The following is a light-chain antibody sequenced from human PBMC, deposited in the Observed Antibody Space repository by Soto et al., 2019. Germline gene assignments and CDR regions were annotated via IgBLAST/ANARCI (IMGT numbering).Light chain of an antibody. V-gene: IGLV2-14*01. J-gene: IGLJ3*02. CDR1: SSDVGYYNY. Sequence: QSVLTQPASVSGSPGQSITISCTGTSSDVGYYNYVSWYQQHPGKAPKLMIYEVSNRPSGVSSRFSGSKSGNTASLTISGLQAEDEADYYCSSYASSSTPKVFGGGTKVTVL. CDR3: SSYASSSTPKV. CDR2: EVS.